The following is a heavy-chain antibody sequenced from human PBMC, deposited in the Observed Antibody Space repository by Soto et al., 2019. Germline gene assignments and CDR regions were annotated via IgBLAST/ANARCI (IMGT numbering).Heavy chain of an antibody. J-gene: IGHJ3*01. CDR2: ISGDGSAT. CDR3: AKTRLYDNNDYHRDGFDV. Sequence: EVQMLESGGGLVQPGASLRLSCAASGFRFWTYSMSWVRQAPGKGLEWVSGISGDGSATSYADSLKGRFTVSRDNSKDTLFLQMNTLRVEDTAVYYCAKTRLYDNNDYHRDGFDVWGPGTAVTVS. D-gene: IGHD5-12*01. V-gene: IGHV3-23*01. CDR1: GFRFWTYS.